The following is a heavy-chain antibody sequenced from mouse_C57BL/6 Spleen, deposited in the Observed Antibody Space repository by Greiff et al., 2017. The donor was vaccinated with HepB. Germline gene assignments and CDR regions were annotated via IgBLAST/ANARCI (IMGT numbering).Heavy chain of an antibody. Sequence: QVQLQQSGAELAKPGASVKLSCKASGYTFTSYWMHWVKQRPGQGLEWIGYINPSSGYTKYNQKFKDKATLTADKSSSTAYMQLSSLTYEDSAVYYCAKSYYGNYAWFAYWGQGTLVTVSA. CDR2: INPSSGYT. CDR1: GYTFTSYW. J-gene: IGHJ3*01. V-gene: IGHV1-7*01. D-gene: IGHD2-1*01. CDR3: AKSYYGNYAWFAY.